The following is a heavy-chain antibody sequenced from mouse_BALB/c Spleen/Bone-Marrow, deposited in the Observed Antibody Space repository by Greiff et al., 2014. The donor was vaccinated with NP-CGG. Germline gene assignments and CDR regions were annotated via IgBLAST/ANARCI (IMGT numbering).Heavy chain of an antibody. CDR1: GFTFGSYG. Sequence: EVKLVESGGGLVQPGGSLKLSCAASGFTFGSYGMSWVRQTPDKRLELVATINTNGGNTYYPDSVKGRFTISRDYVKNTLYLQMSSLKSEDTAMYYCARGLDYWGQGTTLTVSS. CDR3: ARGLDY. V-gene: IGHV5-6-3*01. J-gene: IGHJ2*01. CDR2: INTNGGNT.